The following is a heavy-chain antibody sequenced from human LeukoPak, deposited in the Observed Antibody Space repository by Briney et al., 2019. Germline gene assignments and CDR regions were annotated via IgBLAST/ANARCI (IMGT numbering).Heavy chain of an antibody. Sequence: SETLSLTCAVSGYSISSGYYWGWLRQPPGRGLGWIGSIYRSGSTYYNPSLKGRVTISVDTSKNQFSLKLSSVTAADTAVYYCARRGYYDSSGYYYIDYWGQGTLVTVSS. J-gene: IGHJ4*02. D-gene: IGHD3-22*01. CDR1: GYSISSGYY. V-gene: IGHV4-38-2*01. CDR3: ARRGYYDSSGYYYIDY. CDR2: IYRSGST.